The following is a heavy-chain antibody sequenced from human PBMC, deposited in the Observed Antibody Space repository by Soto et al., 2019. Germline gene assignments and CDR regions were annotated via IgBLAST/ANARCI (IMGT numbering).Heavy chain of an antibody. D-gene: IGHD3-3*01. Sequence: QLHLVQSGAVVKKPGASVTVSCSASGYPVTAYYMHWVRQAPGRGLEWMGGINPATGAAKYTQTFQGRVTMTGDTSTSTVFMELGGLTSEATAVVYWARGGGVGVAGSAAFDMWGQGTLVTVSS. J-gene: IGHJ3*02. CDR2: INPATGAA. CDR1: GYPVTAYY. CDR3: ARGGGVGVAGSAAFDM. V-gene: IGHV1-2*02.